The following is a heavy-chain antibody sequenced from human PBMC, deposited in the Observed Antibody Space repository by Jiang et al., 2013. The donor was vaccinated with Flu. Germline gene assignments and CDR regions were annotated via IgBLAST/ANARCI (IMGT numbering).Heavy chain of an antibody. Sequence: SGAEVKTPGASVKVSCKASGYTFTAYAVHWVRQAPGQGLEWMGWISPNSGGTKYAQKFQGRVTMTRDTSISTAYMELSWLRSDDAAVYYCVRIEGAIGTYWGQGTLVTVSS. CDR3: VRIEGAIGTY. CDR1: GYTFTAYA. J-gene: IGHJ4*02. V-gene: IGHV1-2*02. D-gene: IGHD1-1*01. CDR2: ISPNSGGT.